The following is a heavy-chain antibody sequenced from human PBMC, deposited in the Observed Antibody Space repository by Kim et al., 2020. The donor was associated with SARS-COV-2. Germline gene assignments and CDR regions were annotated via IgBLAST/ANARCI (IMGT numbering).Heavy chain of an antibody. Sequence: GGSLRLSCAASGFTFSSYDMHWVRQATGKGLEWVSAIGTAGDTYYPGSVKGRFTISRENAKNSLYLQMNSLRAGDTAVYYCARVGAVAGDWYFDLWGRGTLVTVSS. D-gene: IGHD6-19*01. CDR3: ARVGAVAGDWYFDL. V-gene: IGHV3-13*01. CDR2: IGTAGDT. CDR1: GFTFSSYD. J-gene: IGHJ2*01.